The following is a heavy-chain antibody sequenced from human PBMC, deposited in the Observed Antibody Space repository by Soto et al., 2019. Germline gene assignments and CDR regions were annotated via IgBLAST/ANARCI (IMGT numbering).Heavy chain of an antibody. Sequence: SGPSLVNPTQTLTLTCTFSGFSLSTSGVGVGWIRQPPGKALEWLALIYWNDDKRYSPSLKSRLTITKDTSKNQVVLTMTNMDPVDTATYYCAHRRTTVTTQDYFDYWGQGTLVTSPQ. V-gene: IGHV2-5*01. CDR3: AHRRTTVTTQDYFDY. CDR2: IYWNDDK. J-gene: IGHJ4*02. D-gene: IGHD4-4*01. CDR1: GFSLSTSGVG.